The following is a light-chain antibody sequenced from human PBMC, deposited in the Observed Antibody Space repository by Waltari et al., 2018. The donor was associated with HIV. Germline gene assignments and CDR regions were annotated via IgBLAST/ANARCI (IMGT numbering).Light chain of an antibody. Sequence: HSALTQPPSASVSPGQSVNIPCTGTSSDVGGYNYVSWYQQHPGKAPKLMIYEVSKRPSGVPDRFSGSKSGNMASLTVSGLQAEDEADYYCSSYAGSNNYVFGTGTKVTVL. V-gene: IGLV2-8*01. J-gene: IGLJ1*01. CDR2: EVS. CDR1: SSDVGGYNY. CDR3: SSYAGSNNYV.